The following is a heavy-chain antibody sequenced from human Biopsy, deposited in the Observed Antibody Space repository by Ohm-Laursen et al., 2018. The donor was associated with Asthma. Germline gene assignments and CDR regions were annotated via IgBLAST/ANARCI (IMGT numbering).Heavy chain of an antibody. CDR2: ISYDGSNK. V-gene: IGHV3-30-3*01. CDR3: ARDKPSHIDYYYGMDV. Sequence: SLRLSCTASGFTSSSYAMHWVRQAPGKGLEWVAVISYDGSNKYYAVSVKGRFTISRDNSKNTLYLQMNSLRAEDTAVYYCARDKPSHIDYYYGMDVWGQGTTVTVSS. CDR1: GFTSSSYA. J-gene: IGHJ6*02.